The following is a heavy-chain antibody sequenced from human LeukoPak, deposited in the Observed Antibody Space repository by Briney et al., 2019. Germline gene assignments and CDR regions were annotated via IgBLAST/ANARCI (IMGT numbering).Heavy chain of an antibody. Sequence: SGPTLVNPTQTLTLTCTFSGFSLTTSGVGVGWIRQPPGKALEWLALIYWDDDKRYSPSLKSRLTITKDTSKNQVVLTMTNMDPVDTATYYCAHGKWLVRESVHTFDYWGQGTLVTVSS. CDR2: IYWDDDK. CDR3: AHGKWLVRESVHTFDY. J-gene: IGHJ4*02. D-gene: IGHD6-19*01. V-gene: IGHV2-5*02. CDR1: GFSLTTSGVG.